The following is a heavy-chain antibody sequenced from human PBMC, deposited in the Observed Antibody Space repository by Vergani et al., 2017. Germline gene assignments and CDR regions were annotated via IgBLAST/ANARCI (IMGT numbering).Heavy chain of an antibody. V-gene: IGHV4-59*01. Sequence: QVQLQESGPGLVKPSETLSLTCTVSGGSLSSYYWSWIRQPPGKGLEWIGYIYYSGSTNYNPSLKSRVTISVDTSKNQFSLKLSSVTAADTAVYYCARSMVRGIPYGMDVWGQGTTVTVSS. J-gene: IGHJ6*02. D-gene: IGHD3-10*01. CDR1: GGSLSSYY. CDR2: IYYSGST. CDR3: ARSMVRGIPYGMDV.